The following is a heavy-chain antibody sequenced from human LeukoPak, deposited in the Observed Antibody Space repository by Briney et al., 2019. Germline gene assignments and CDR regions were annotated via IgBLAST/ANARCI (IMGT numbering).Heavy chain of an antibody. CDR1: GGSISIYY. D-gene: IGHD3-10*01. CDR2: IFTSGIT. Sequence: SETLSLTCTVSGGSISIYYWNWIRQPAGKGLEWIGRIFTSGITNYDPSLKSRVTMSVETSKNQFSLNLSSVTAADTAVYYCARESSGNYYNPLGYMDVWGKGTTVTVSS. V-gene: IGHV4-4*07. CDR3: ARESSGNYYNPLGYMDV. J-gene: IGHJ6*03.